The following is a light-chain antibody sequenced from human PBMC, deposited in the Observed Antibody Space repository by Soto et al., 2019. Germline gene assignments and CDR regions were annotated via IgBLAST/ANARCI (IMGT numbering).Light chain of an antibody. V-gene: IGLV2-8*01. Sequence: QSVLTQPPSASGSPGQSVAISCTGTSSDVGGYNYVSWYQQHPGKAPKLMIYEVNKRPSGVPDRFSGSKSGNTASLTVSGLQAEDEDEYYSGSWDSSLSAYVFGTGTKVTVL. J-gene: IGLJ1*01. CDR3: GSWDSSLSAYV. CDR1: SSDVGGYNY. CDR2: EVN.